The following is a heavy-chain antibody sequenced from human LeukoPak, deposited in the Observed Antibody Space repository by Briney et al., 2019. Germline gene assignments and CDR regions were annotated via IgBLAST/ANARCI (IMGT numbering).Heavy chain of an antibody. D-gene: IGHD2-15*01. CDR3: AKDASAIVSDAFDI. V-gene: IGHV3-9*03. J-gene: IGHJ3*02. CDR1: GFTFDDYA. Sequence: GGSLRLSCAASGFTFDDYAMHWVRQAPGKGLEWVSGISWNSGSIGYADSVKGRFTISRDNAKNSLYLQMNSLRAEDMALYYCAKDASAIVSDAFDIWGQGTMVTVSS. CDR2: ISWNSGSI.